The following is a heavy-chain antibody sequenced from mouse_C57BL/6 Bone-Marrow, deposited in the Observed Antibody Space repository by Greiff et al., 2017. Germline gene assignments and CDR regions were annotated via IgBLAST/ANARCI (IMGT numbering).Heavy chain of an antibody. D-gene: IGHD1-2*01. J-gene: IGHJ2*01. V-gene: IGHV1-81*01. CDR1: GYTFTSYG. CDR3: ARERITTALFDY. Sequence: QVQLKQSGAELARPGASVKLSCTASGYTFTSYGISWVQQRTGQGLEWIGEIYPRSGNTYYNEKFKGKTTLTADKSSSTAYMELRSLTSEDSAVYFCARERITTALFDYWGQGTTLTVSS. CDR2: IYPRSGNT.